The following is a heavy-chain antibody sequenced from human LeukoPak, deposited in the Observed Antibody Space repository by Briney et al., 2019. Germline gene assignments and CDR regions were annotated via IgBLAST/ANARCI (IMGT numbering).Heavy chain of an antibody. D-gene: IGHD2-8*01. V-gene: IGHV6-1*01. CDR1: VDSASSDSAA. CDR3: ARGRKWGESGFDY. J-gene: IGHJ4*02. CDR2: IYYMSKCNN. Sequence: KSLQTPSLTPAISVDSASSDSAAWNCARHSPRRCIGWLGMIYYMSKCNNDYAVSVKSLITINPNTSKNQFSLQLNSVTPEDTAVYFCARGRKWGESGFDYWGQGPLVTVSS.